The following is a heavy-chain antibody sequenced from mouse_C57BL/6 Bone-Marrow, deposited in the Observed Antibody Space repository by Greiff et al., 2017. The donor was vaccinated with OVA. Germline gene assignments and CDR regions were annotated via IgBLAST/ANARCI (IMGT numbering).Heavy chain of an antibody. V-gene: IGHV1-54*01. Sequence: VQLQQSGAELVRPGTSVKVSCKASGYAFTNYLIEWVKQRPGQGLEWIGVINPGSGGTNHNEKFKGKATLTADKSSSTAYMQLSSLTSEDSAVYFCAREFAYWGQGTLVTVSA. J-gene: IGHJ3*01. CDR3: AREFAY. CDR2: INPGSGGT. CDR1: GYAFTNYL.